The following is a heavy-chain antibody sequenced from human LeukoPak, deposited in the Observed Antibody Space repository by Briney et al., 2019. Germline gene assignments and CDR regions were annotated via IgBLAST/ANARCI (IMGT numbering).Heavy chain of an antibody. CDR3: ARDGQQLVPYYGMDV. Sequence: PSETLSLTCTVSGGSISSYYWSWIRQPPGKGLEWIGYIYYSGSTNYNPSLKSRVTISVDTSKNQFSLKLSSVTAADTAVYYCARDGQQLVPYYGMDVWGQGTTVTVSS. D-gene: IGHD6-13*01. CDR2: IYYSGST. CDR1: GGSISSYY. V-gene: IGHV4-59*01. J-gene: IGHJ6*02.